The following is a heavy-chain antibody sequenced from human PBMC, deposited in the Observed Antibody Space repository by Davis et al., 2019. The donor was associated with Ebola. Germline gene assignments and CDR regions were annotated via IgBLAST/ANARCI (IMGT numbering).Heavy chain of an antibody. D-gene: IGHD1-7*01. CDR2: YYYTGST. CDR1: GGFVSSGGYS. CDR3: ARQSMTGTALDY. V-gene: IGHV4-61*08. J-gene: IGHJ4*02. Sequence: SETLSLTCAVSGGFVSSGGYSWSWIRQPPGKGLEWIGYYYYTGSTLYSPSLKSRVTMSVDASKNRFSLKLTSVTVADTAVYYCARQSMTGTALDYWGRGTLVTVSS.